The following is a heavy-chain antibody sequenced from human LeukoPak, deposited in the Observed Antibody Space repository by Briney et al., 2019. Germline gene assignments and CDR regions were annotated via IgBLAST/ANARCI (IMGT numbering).Heavy chain of an antibody. J-gene: IGHJ5*02. D-gene: IGHD2-2*01. CDR2: MNPNSGNT. V-gene: IGHV1-8*01. Sequence: ASVKVSCKASGYTFTSYDINWVRQATGQGLEWMGWMNPNSGNTGYAQKFQGRVTMTRNTSISTAYMELSSLRSEGTAVYYCARVVTPRYCSTTSCYWKGWFDPWGQGTLVTVSS. CDR1: GYTFTSYD. CDR3: ARVVTPRYCSTTSCYWKGWFDP.